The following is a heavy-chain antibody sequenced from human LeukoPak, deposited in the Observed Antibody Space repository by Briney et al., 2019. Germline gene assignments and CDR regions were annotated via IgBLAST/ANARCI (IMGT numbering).Heavy chain of an antibody. CDR1: GGSISSYY. Sequence: PSETLSLTCTVSGGSISSYYWSWIRQPPGKGLEWIGEINHSGSTNYNPSLKSRVTISVDTSKNQFSLKLSSVTAADTAVYYCARGEDIVVVPAATTSNLHHWFDPWGQGTLVTVSS. D-gene: IGHD2-2*01. V-gene: IGHV4-34*01. CDR3: ARGEDIVVVPAATTSNLHHWFDP. CDR2: INHSGST. J-gene: IGHJ5*02.